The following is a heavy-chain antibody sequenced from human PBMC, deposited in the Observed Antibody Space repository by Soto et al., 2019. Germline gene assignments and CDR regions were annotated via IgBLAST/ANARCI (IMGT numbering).Heavy chain of an antibody. CDR3: ARADDFSDRFDY. Sequence: KASETLSLTCTVSGGSTSSVDFYWSWIRQPPGKGLELIGNIYYSGSTYYNPSLRSRAIMAVDTSQNQFSLKLSSLTAADTAVYFCARADDFSDRFDYWGQGALVTVSS. V-gene: IGHV4-30-4*01. CDR1: GGSTSSVDFY. D-gene: IGHD4-17*01. J-gene: IGHJ4*02. CDR2: IYYSGST.